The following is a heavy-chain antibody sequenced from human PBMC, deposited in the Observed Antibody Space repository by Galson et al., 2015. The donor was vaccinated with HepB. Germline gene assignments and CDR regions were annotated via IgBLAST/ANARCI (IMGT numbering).Heavy chain of an antibody. CDR2: ISNDGRNK. CDR1: GFTFSDYG. J-gene: IGHJ6*02. CDR3: AKGGEGYGDYGSYYYYGMDV. D-gene: IGHD4-17*01. V-gene: IGHV3-30*18. Sequence: SLRLSCAASGFTFSDYGMHWVRQAPGKGLEWVAVISNDGRNKYYADSAKGRFTISRDNSKNTLYLQMNSLRAEDTAVYYCAKGGEGYGDYGSYYYYGMDVWGQGTTVTVSS.